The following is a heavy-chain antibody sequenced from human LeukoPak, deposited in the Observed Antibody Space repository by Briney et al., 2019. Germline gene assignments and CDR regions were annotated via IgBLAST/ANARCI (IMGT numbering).Heavy chain of an antibody. D-gene: IGHD6-19*01. CDR3: VRHTTSGWYQVVY. J-gene: IGHJ4*02. CDR2: ITYSGST. CDR1: GGSISNYF. V-gene: IGHV4-59*01. Sequence: SETLSLTCTVSGGSISNYFWSWIRQPPGKGLEWIGFITYSGSTDHNPSLKSRVTVSVDASKNQFSLKLTSVTAADTAVYYCVRHTTSGWYQVVYWGQGTLVTVSS.